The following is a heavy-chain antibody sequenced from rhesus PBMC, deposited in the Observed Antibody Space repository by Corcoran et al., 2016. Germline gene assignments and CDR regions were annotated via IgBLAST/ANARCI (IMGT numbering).Heavy chain of an antibody. CDR2: ISYSWST. D-gene: IGHD1-44*02. Sequence: QLQLQESGPGLVKPSGTLSLTCAVSGYSISSGYGWSWIRQPPGKGLEWIGDISYSWSTSYQPSLKIRVISSRYMSKYQFSLKLSSVTGADTAVYYCAREGGGDYWGQGVLVTVSS. CDR3: AREGGGDY. J-gene: IGHJ4*01. V-gene: IGHV4-122*02. CDR1: GYSISSGYG.